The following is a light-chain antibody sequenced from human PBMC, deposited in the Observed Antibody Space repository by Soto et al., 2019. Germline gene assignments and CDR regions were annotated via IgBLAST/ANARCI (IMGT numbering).Light chain of an antibody. Sequence: EIVMTQSPTTLSVSPGERATLSCRASHAVGTTLAWYQQKPGQAPRLLIYGASIRATGIPARFSGSGSGTDFTLSISTLRSEDFAVYYCQQDKKWPPCTFGQGTKLEIK. CDR3: QQDKKWPPCT. CDR1: HAVGTT. J-gene: IGKJ2*02. CDR2: GAS. V-gene: IGKV3D-15*03.